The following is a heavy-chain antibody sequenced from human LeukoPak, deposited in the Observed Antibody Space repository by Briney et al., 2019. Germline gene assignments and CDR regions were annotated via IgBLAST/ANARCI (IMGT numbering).Heavy chain of an antibody. CDR3: ATYSRIGSTPDY. CDR2: INHSGST. V-gene: IGHV4-34*01. Sequence: SETLSLTCAVYGGSFSGYYWSWIRQPPGKGLEWIGEINHSGSTNYNPSLKSRVTISVDTSKYQFSLKLSSVTAADTAVYYCATYSRIGSTPDYWGQGTLVTVSS. D-gene: IGHD2-15*01. J-gene: IGHJ4*02. CDR1: GGSFSGYY.